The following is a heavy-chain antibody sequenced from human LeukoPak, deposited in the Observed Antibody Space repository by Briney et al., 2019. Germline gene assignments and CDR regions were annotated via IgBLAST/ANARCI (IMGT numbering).Heavy chain of an antibody. Sequence: QPGGSLRLSCAASGFTFSSYAMHWVRQAPGKGLEYVSAISSNGGNTYYANSVKGRFTISRDNSKNTLYLQMGSLRAEDMAVYYCARVTTYCGGDCYYYYGMDVWGQGTTVTVSS. CDR2: ISSNGGNT. V-gene: IGHV3-64*01. CDR3: ARVTTYCGGDCYYYYGMDV. D-gene: IGHD2-21*02. CDR1: GFTFSSYA. J-gene: IGHJ6*02.